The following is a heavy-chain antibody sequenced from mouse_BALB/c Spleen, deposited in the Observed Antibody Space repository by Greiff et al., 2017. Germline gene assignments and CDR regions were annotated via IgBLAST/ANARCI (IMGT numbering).Heavy chain of an antibody. CDR2: ISSGGSYT. D-gene: IGHD1-1*01. CDR1: GFTFSSYG. V-gene: IGHV5-6*01. Sequence: EVQGVESGGDLVKPGGSLKLSCAASGFTFSSYGMSWVRQTPDKRLEWVATISSGGSYTYYPDSVKGRFTISRDNAKNTLYLQMSSLKSEDTAMYYCASTTNWYFDVWGAGTTVTVSS. J-gene: IGHJ1*01. CDR3: ASTTNWYFDV.